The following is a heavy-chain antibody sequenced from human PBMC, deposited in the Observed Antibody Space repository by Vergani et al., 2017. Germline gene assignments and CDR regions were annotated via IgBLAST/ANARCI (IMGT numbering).Heavy chain of an antibody. CDR3: ARDSLSLDDYDSSGPISN. D-gene: IGHD3-22*01. V-gene: IGHV3-21*01. CDR1: GFTFSSYS. J-gene: IGHJ4*02. CDR2: ISSSSSYI. Sequence: EVQLVESGGGLVKPGGSLRLSCAASGFTFSSYSMNWVRQAPGKGLEWVSSISSSSSYIYYADSVKGRFTISRDNAKNSLYLQMNSLRAEDTAVYYCARDSLSLDDYDSSGPISNWGQGTPVTVSS.